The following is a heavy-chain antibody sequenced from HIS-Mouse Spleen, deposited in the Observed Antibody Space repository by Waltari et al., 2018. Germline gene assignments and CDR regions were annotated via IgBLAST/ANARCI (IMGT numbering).Heavy chain of an antibody. Sequence: QVQLVQSGADVKKPGASVTVSCKASGYTFTGYYMPWVRQAPGKGLEWMEWINPNSGGTNYAQKFQGRVTMTRETSISTAYMELSRLRSDETAVYYWARGGGARDWFDPWGQGTLVTVSS. J-gene: IGHJ5*02. V-gene: IGHV1-2*02. CDR1: GYTFTGYY. CDR3: ARGGGARDWFDP. D-gene: IGHD1-26*01. CDR2: INPNSGGT.